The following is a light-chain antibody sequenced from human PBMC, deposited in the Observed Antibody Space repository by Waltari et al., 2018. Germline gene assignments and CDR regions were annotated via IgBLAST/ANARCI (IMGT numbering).Light chain of an antibody. CDR3: QQYSDWPLT. CDR2: GAS. CDR1: QSVSSS. Sequence: EIVMTQSPCTLSVSPGERATLSCRASQSVSSSLAWYQQKPGQAPRLLIYGASTRATGIPGRFSGSGSGTEFTLTISGLQSEDFAVYHCQQYSDWPLTFGQGTKVEI. V-gene: IGKV3-15*01. J-gene: IGKJ1*01.